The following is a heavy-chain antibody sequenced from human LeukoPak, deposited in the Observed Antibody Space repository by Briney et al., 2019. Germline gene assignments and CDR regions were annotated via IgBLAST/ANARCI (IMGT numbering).Heavy chain of an antibody. V-gene: IGHV3-9*03. CDR3: VKGFSSSWYPASVDY. J-gene: IGHJ4*02. CDR2: ISWNSGSI. D-gene: IGHD6-13*01. CDR1: GFIFDDYA. Sequence: PGRSLRLSCAASGFIFDDYAMHWVRQAPGKGLEWVSGISWNSGSIGYADSVKGRFTISRDNAKNSLYLQMNSLRAEDMALYFCVKGFSSSWYPASVDYWGQGTLVTVSS.